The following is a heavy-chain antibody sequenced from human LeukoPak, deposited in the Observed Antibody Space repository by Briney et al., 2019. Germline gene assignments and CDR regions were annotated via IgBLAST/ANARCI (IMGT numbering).Heavy chain of an antibody. D-gene: IGHD3-22*01. CDR3: AVAYYYDSSGYYSAYGMDV. J-gene: IGHJ6*02. CDR2: IVVGSGNT. Sequence: SVKVSCKASGFTFTSSAMQWVRQARGQRLEWIGWIVVGSGNTNYAQKFQERVTITRDMSTSTAYMELSGLRSEDTAVYYCAVAYYYDSSGYYSAYGMDVWGQGTTVTVSS. V-gene: IGHV1-58*02. CDR1: GFTFTSSA.